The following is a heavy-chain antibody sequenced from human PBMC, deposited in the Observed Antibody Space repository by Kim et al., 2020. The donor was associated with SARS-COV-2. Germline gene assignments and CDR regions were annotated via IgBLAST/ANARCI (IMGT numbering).Heavy chain of an antibody. D-gene: IGHD3-10*01. CDR1: GDSVSSNSAA. J-gene: IGHJ6*02. CDR2: TYYRSKWYN. Sequence: SQTLSLTCAISGDSVSSNSAAWNWIRQSPSRGLEWLGRTYYRSKWYNDYAVSVKSRITINPDTSKNQFSLQLNSVTPEDTAVYYCARAMYYYGSGSYVLYYYGMDVWGQGTTVTVSS. V-gene: IGHV6-1*01. CDR3: ARAMYYYGSGSYVLYYYGMDV.